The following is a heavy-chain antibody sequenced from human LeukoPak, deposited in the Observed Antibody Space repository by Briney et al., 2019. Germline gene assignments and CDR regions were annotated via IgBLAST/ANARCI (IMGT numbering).Heavy chain of an antibody. D-gene: IGHD6-13*01. CDR2: ISSSSSYT. J-gene: IGHJ4*02. Sequence: PGGSLRLSCAVSGFTFSDYYMSWLRQAPGKGLEWVSYISSSSSYTNYADSVKGRFTISRDNAKNSLYLQMNSLRAEDTAVYYCARDFSSSLDFRGQGTLVTVSS. CDR3: ARDFSSSLDF. V-gene: IGHV3-11*06. CDR1: GFTFSDYY.